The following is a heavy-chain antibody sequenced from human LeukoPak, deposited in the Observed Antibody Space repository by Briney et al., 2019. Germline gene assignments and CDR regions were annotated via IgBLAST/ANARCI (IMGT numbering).Heavy chain of an antibody. Sequence: GESLKISCEGSGYSCSNYWIRWVRQMPGKGLEWMGIIYPGDYETRYSPSFQGLVTISVDKSISTAYLQWSSLKASDTAMYYCAIPPGYCGNDCSFDHWGQGTLVTVSS. CDR2: IYPGDYET. J-gene: IGHJ4*02. CDR3: AIPPGYCGNDCSFDH. CDR1: GYSCSNYW. D-gene: IGHD2-21*02. V-gene: IGHV5-51*01.